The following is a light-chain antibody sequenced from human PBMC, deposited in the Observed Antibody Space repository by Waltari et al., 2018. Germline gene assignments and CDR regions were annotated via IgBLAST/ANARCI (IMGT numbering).Light chain of an antibody. Sequence: QSVLTQAPSASGTPGQRVTIYCSGSSSNIGENTVNWYQQLPGTAPKLLIYSNNQRPSGVPDRFSGSKSGTSASLAISGLQSEDEADYYCAAWDASLNGPIFGGGTKLTVL. V-gene: IGLV1-44*01. CDR1: SSNIGENT. CDR2: SNN. CDR3: AAWDASLNGPI. J-gene: IGLJ2*01.